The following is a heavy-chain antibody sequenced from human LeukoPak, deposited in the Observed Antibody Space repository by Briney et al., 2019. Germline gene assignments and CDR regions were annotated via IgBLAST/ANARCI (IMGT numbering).Heavy chain of an antibody. CDR1: GFTFDDYA. D-gene: IGHD3-10*02. V-gene: IGHV3-9*01. CDR2: ISWNSGSI. Sequence: SLRLSCAASGFTFDDYAMPWVRQAPGKGLEWVSGISWNSGSIGYANSVKGRFTISRDNAKNSLYLQMNSLRAEDTALYYCAKSRGHDRAGGAFDIWGQGTMVTVSS. J-gene: IGHJ3*02. CDR3: AKSRGHDRAGGAFDI.